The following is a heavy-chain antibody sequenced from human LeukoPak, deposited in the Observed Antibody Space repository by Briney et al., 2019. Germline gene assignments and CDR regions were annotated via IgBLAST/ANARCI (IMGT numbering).Heavy chain of an antibody. Sequence: GGSLRLSCAAPGLTFSDYSFNWIRQAPGKGLEWVSSINPYATSIYYADSVKGRFTISGDNAKSSLYLQMDSLRAEDTAFYYCARLRRNSDRSGYYYYYDYWGQGTLVTVSS. CDR2: INPYATSI. J-gene: IGHJ4*02. D-gene: IGHD3-22*01. CDR1: GLTFSDYS. V-gene: IGHV3-21*06. CDR3: ARLRRNSDRSGYYYYYDY.